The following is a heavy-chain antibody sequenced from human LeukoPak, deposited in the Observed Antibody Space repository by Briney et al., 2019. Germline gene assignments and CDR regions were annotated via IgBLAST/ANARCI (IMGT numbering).Heavy chain of an antibody. Sequence: SVKVSCKASGGTFSNFPISWVRQAPGQGLEWMGGITPIFDVPNYAQKFQGRVTITADKSTSTAYMELSSLRSEDTGVCYCGTLRRIVWGDNWFDPWGQGTLVTVSS. CDR1: GGTFSNFP. V-gene: IGHV1-69*10. D-gene: IGHD2-21*01. CDR2: ITPIFDVP. J-gene: IGHJ5*02. CDR3: GTLRRIVWGDNWFDP.